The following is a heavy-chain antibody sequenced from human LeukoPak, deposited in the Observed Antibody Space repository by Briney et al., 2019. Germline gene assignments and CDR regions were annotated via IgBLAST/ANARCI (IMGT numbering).Heavy chain of an antibody. V-gene: IGHV4-61*01. Sequence: PSETLSLTCTVSGGSVSSGSYYWSWIRQPPGKGLEWIGYIYYSGSTNYNPSLKSRVTISVDTSKNQFSLKLSSVTAADTAVYYCAHIDYWGQGTLVTVSS. J-gene: IGHJ4*02. CDR1: GGSVSSGSYY. CDR3: AHIDY. CDR2: IYYSGST.